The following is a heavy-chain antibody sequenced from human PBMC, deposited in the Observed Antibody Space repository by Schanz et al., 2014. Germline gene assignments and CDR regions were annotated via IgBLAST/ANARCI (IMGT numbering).Heavy chain of an antibody. V-gene: IGHV3-11*01. CDR3: AKVAPAATYRDS. CDR1: GFTFSDYY. D-gene: IGHD2-2*01. J-gene: IGHJ4*02. Sequence: VQLVESGGGLVKPGGSLRLSCAASGFTFSDYYMTWIRQAPGKGLEWVSDISDSGDSTHYADSVKGRFTISRDNAKNSLFLQMNSLSAEDTAVYYCAKVAPAATYRDSWGLGTLVTVSS. CDR2: ISDSGDST.